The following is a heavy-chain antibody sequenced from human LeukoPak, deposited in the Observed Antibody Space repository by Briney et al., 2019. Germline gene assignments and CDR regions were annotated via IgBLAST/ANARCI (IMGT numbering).Heavy chain of an antibody. CDR3: ASGRDGYNDY. CDR2: IYYSGST. CDR1: GGSVSSGSYY. V-gene: IGHV4-61*01. J-gene: IGHJ4*02. Sequence: SETLSLTCTVSGGSVSSGSYYWSWIRQPPGKGLEWIGYIYYSGSTYYNPSLKSRVTISVDTSKNQFSLKLSSVTAADTAVYYCASGRDGYNDYWGQGTLVTVSS. D-gene: IGHD5-24*01.